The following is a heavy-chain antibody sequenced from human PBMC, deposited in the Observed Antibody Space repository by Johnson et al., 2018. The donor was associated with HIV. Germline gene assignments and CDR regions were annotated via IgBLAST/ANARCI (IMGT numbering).Heavy chain of an antibody. CDR1: GFTFSNAW. CDR3: TTPGYDTEDAFDI. D-gene: IGHD3-9*01. V-gene: IGHV3-15*01. CDR2: IKSKTDGGTT. Sequence: VQLVESGGGLVQPGGSLRLSCAASGFTFSNAWMSWVRQAPGKGLEWVGRIKSKTDGGTTDYAAPVKGRFTISRDDSKNTLYLQMNSLKTEDTAVYYCTTPGYDTEDAFDIWGQGTMVTVSS. J-gene: IGHJ3*02.